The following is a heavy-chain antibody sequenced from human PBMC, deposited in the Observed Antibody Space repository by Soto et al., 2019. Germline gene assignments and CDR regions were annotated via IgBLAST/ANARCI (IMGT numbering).Heavy chain of an antibody. Sequence: QVQLLQSAAELKMPGASLNLSCKTSGYNFTNCAVHWLRQAPGQRLEWLGWIKGGTGNTRFSARFQDRVTLTRDTSASTVYMELTGLKSEDTAIYYCARGAGRSPVTRAFDIWGQGTVVTVSS. CDR1: GYNFTNCA. CDR2: IKGGTGNT. CDR3: ARGAGRSPVTRAFDI. D-gene: IGHD4-17*01. J-gene: IGHJ3*02. V-gene: IGHV1-3*01.